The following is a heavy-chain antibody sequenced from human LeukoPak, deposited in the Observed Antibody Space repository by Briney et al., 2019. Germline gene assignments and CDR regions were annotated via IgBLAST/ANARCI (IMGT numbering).Heavy chain of an antibody. Sequence: GGSLRLSCAASGFTLSSYAMSWVRQAPGKRLEWVSAISGSGGSTYYADSVKGRFTISRDNSKNTLYLQMNSLRAEDTAVYYCAKGPQWLRHDEYYFDYWGQGTLVTVSS. V-gene: IGHV3-23*01. CDR3: AKGPQWLRHDEYYFDY. J-gene: IGHJ4*02. CDR1: GFTLSSYA. CDR2: ISGSGGST. D-gene: IGHD5-12*01.